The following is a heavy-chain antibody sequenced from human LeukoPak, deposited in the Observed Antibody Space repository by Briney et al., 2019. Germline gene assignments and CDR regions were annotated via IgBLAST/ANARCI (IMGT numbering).Heavy chain of an antibody. V-gene: IGHV4-39*07. CDR3: ARFKQLGRSFDS. CDR1: GGSIGKTSYY. CDR2: IYYSGTT. J-gene: IGHJ4*02. D-gene: IGHD1-1*01. Sequence: SETLSLTCTVSGGSIGKTSYYWGWIRQPPGKGLEWIGNIYYSGTTYYNPSLKSRVTISVDASKNQFSQTLNSVTAADTAVYFCARFKQLGRSFDSWGLGSLVTVSS.